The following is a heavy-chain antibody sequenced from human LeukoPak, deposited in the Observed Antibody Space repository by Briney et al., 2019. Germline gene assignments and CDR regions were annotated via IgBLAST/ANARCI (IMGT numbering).Heavy chain of an antibody. CDR3: AKVGSSSWFFGGLDY. V-gene: IGHV3-9*01. CDR2: INWNSDTI. Sequence: PGGSLRLSCAASGFTFHDSAMHWVRQTPGKGLEWVSSINWNSDTIDYVDSVKGRFTTSRDNAKNSLYLQMNSLRAEDTAVYYCAKVGSSSWFFGGLDYWGQGTLVTVSS. D-gene: IGHD6-13*01. CDR1: GFTFHDSA. J-gene: IGHJ4*02.